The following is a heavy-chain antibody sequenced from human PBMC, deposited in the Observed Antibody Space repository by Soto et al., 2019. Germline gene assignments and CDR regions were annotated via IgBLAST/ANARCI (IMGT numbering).Heavy chain of an antibody. V-gene: IGHV4-30-4*01. CDR2: IYYSGST. CDR3: AGDSCRFLSH. Sequence: SETLSLTCTVSGGSISSGDYYWSWIRQPPGKGLEWIGYIYYSGSTYYNPSLKSRVTISVDTSKNQFSLKLRSVTAADTAMYYCAGDSCRFLSHWGQGTPVTVSS. D-gene: IGHD3-3*01. J-gene: IGHJ4*02. CDR1: GGSISSGDYY.